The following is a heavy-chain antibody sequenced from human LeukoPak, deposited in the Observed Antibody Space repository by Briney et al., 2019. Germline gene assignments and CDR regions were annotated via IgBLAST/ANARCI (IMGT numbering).Heavy chain of an antibody. CDR1: GFTGSSGY. J-gene: IGHJ5*02. CDR2: IYSGGSR. V-gene: IGHV3-53*05. CDR3: ARNWFDP. Sequence: VGSLRLSCAASGFTGSSGYMSWVRQAPGKGMEWVAVIYSGGSRYYAVSVKGRFTNSRDKSKSTVYLQMNSLKFEDAARYYCARNWFDPWGQGTLVTVSS.